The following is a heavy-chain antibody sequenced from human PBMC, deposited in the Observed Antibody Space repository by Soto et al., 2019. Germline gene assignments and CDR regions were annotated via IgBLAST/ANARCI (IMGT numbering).Heavy chain of an antibody. CDR2: LSRSGGAT. Sequence: GGSLRLSCRASGFKTRFYSMIWVRQTPGKGLEWVAALSRSGGATYYADSVRGRFTISRDASKDTLFLQMSNLRAEDTALYYCSKGEMSTIRNSFDPWGQGTLVNVSS. J-gene: IGHJ5*02. CDR1: GFKTRFYS. V-gene: IGHV3-23*01. D-gene: IGHD1-7*01. CDR3: SKGEMSTIRNSFDP.